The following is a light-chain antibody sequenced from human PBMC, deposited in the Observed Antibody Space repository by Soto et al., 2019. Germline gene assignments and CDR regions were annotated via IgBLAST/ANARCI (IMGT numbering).Light chain of an antibody. CDR2: EVT. V-gene: IGLV2-14*01. CDR3: SSFSTSDTLEV. J-gene: IGLJ1*01. CDR1: SSHVGGYNY. Sequence: QSVLTQPAAVSGSPGQSITISCTGTSSHVGGYNYVSWYQQYPGKVPRLIIYEVTYRPSGVSNRFSGSKSGNTASLTISGLRAEDQADYYCSSFSTSDTLEVFGSGTKVTVL.